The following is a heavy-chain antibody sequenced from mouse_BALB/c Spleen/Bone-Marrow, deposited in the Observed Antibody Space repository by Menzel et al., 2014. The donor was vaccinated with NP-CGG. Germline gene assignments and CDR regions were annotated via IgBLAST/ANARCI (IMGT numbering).Heavy chain of an antibody. J-gene: IGHJ2*01. V-gene: IGHV1S130*01. CDR2: IHPNSGNT. CDR1: GYTFTNSW. Sequence: VKLMESGSVLVRPGASVKLSCKASGYTFTNSWIHWAKQRPGQGLEWIGEIHPNSGNTNYNEKFKGKATLTVDTSSSTAYVDLSSLTSEDSAVYYCARSGFDYWGQGTTLTVSS. CDR3: ARSGFDY. D-gene: IGHD4-1*01.